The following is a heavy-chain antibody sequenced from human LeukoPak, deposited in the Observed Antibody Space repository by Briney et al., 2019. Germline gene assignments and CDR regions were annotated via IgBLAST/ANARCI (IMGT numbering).Heavy chain of an antibody. D-gene: IGHD1-1*01. CDR2: IKQDGSAE. J-gene: IGHJ4*02. CDR3: ARHIDWKFDY. V-gene: IGHV3-7*01. CDR1: GFTFSNYW. Sequence: GGSLRLSCAPSGFTFSNYWMTWVRQPPGKGLEWVANIKQDGSAEYYVDSVKGRFTISKDNAKSLLYLQMNSLRAEDTAVYYCARHIDWKFDYWGQGTLVTVSS.